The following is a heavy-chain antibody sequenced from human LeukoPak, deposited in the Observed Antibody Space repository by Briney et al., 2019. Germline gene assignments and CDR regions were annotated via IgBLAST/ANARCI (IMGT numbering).Heavy chain of an antibody. Sequence: SVKVSCKASGGTFSSYAISWVRQAPGQGLEWMGGIIPVFGTANYAQKFQGRVTITTDESTSTAYMELSSLRSEDTAVYYCARVHTRRGYSYGPADYWGQGTLVTVSS. CDR3: ARVHTRRGYSYGPADY. D-gene: IGHD5-18*01. CDR2: IIPVFGTA. V-gene: IGHV1-69*05. CDR1: GGTFSSYA. J-gene: IGHJ4*02.